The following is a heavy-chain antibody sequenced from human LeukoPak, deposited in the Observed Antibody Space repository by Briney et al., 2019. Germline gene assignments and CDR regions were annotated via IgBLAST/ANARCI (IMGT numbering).Heavy chain of an antibody. J-gene: IGHJ3*02. Sequence: ASVKVSCKASGYTFTSYDMRWVRQAPGQGLEWMGRINPNSGGTSYAQKFQGRVTMTRDTSTSTVYMELSSLRSEDTAVYYCARGYGGDGYNFRFDIWGQGTMVTVSS. CDR2: INPNSGGT. CDR1: GYTFTSYD. CDR3: ARGYGGDGYNFRFDI. D-gene: IGHD5-24*01. V-gene: IGHV1-46*01.